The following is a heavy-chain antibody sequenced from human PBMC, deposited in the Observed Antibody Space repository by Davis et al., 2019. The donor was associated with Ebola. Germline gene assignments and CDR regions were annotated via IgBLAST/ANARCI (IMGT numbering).Heavy chain of an antibody. Sequence: SVKVSCKASGGTFSSYAISWVRQAPAQGLEWMGGIIPMFRSANYAQKFQGRVTISADESTRTAYMELSSLRSEDTAVYYCTSNIYGLVAVAYWGQGTLVSVSS. CDR1: GGTFSSYA. V-gene: IGHV1-69*13. D-gene: IGHD3-10*01. CDR2: IIPMFRSA. CDR3: TSNIYGLVAVAY. J-gene: IGHJ4*02.